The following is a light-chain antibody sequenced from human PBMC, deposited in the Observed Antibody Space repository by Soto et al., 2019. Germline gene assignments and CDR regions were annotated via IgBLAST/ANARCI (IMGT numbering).Light chain of an antibody. V-gene: IGLV1-40*01. Sequence: QSVLTQPPSVSGAPGQRVTISCTGSNSNIGAGYDVHWYQQLPGTAPKLLIYANNKRPSGVPDRFSGSKSGTSASLAITGLQAEDEADYYCQSYDSSLSGSGVFGGGTKLTVL. CDR2: ANN. J-gene: IGLJ2*01. CDR3: QSYDSSLSGSGV. CDR1: NSNIGAGYD.